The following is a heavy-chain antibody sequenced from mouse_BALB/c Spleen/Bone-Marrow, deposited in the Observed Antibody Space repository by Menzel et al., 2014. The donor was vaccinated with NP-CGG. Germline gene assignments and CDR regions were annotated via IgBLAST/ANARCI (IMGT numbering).Heavy chain of an antibody. D-gene: IGHD2-4*01. Sequence: VQLKQSGAELVKPGASVKLSCTASGFNIKDTYMHWVKQRPEQGLEWIGRIDPANGNTKYDPKFQGKATITADTSSNTAYLQLSSLRSEDTAVYYCARFPYDYGGGDYWGQGTTLTVSS. CDR2: IDPANGNT. CDR3: ARFPYDYGGGDY. V-gene: IGHV14-3*02. J-gene: IGHJ2*01. CDR1: GFNIKDTY.